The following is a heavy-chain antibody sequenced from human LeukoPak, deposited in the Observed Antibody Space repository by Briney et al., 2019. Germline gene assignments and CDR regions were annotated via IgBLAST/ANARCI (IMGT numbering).Heavy chain of an antibody. J-gene: IGHJ4*02. CDR2: SDYSGST. Sequence: PSETLSLTCTVTGGSISSRSYYWGWIRQPPGKGLEWIGSSDYSGSTYYNPSLKSRVTISVNTSKNQFSLKMNSVTAADTAVYYCARGTPPSSSCYDYWGQGTLVTVSS. CDR3: ARGTPPSSSCYDY. CDR1: GGSISSRSYY. D-gene: IGHD6-13*01. V-gene: IGHV4-39*07.